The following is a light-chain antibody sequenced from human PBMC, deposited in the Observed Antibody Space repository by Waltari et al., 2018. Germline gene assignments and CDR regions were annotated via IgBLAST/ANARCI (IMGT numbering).Light chain of an antibody. CDR1: DIATKS. V-gene: IGLV3-21*02. Sequence: SYVLTQPPSVSVAPGQTATITCGGNDIATKSVNWYPQKPGQAPVLVVYRNSDRPSGIPGRFSGSNSGNAATLTISRVDAGDEADYYCQVWDSGADYVFGTGTMVTVL. J-gene: IGLJ1*01. CDR2: RNS. CDR3: QVWDSGADYV.